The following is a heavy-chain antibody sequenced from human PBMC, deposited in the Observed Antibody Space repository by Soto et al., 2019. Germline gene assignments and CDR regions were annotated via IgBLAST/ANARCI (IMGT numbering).Heavy chain of an antibody. Sequence: GGSLRLSCAASGFTFSSYGMHWVRQAPGKGLEWVAVIWYDGSNKYYADSVKGRFTISRDNSKNTLYLQMNSLRAEDTAVYYCARGLSGWYGNYFDYWGQGTLVTVSS. CDR2: IWYDGSNK. V-gene: IGHV3-30*19. D-gene: IGHD6-19*01. CDR1: GFTFSSYG. J-gene: IGHJ4*02. CDR3: ARGLSGWYGNYFDY.